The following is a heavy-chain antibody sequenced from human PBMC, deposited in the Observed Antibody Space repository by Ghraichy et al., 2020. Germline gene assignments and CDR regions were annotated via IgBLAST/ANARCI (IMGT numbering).Heavy chain of an antibody. CDR3: ARRWLRGHEYYGMDA. CDR2: ISANGVTT. CDR1: GFSFRDYA. V-gene: IGHV3-23*01. Sequence: GGSLRLSCAASGFSFRDYAMTWVRQAPGKGLEWVAAISANGVTTASADSVRGRFTVSRDNFNSVLHLQMNGLRAEDSAVYYCARRWLRGHEYYGMDAWGQGTTVTVSS. J-gene: IGHJ6*02. D-gene: IGHD5-12*01.